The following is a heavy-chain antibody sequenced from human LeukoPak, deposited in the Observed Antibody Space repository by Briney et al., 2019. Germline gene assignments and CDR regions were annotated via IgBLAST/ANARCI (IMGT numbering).Heavy chain of an antibody. J-gene: IGHJ4*02. CDR3: AKGRGISVAAGSYFFDS. CDR1: GFSFSTYA. CDR2: ISSTSGRT. D-gene: IGHD6-19*01. Sequence: GGSLRLSCVASGFSFSTYAMNWVRQAPGKGLEWVSTISSTSGRTYYADSVKGRFTISRDNSKNTLDFQMNSLRVEDTAVYYCAKGRGISVAAGSYFFDSWGQGALSPSPQ. V-gene: IGHV3-23*01.